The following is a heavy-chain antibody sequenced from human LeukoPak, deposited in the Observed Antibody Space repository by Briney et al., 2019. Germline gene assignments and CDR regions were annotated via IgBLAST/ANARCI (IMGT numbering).Heavy chain of an antibody. Sequence: PSETLSLTCTVSGGSISSYYWSWIRQPPGKGLEWIGYIYYSGSTNYNPSLKSRVTISVDTSKNQSSLKLSSVTAAGTAVYYCAREDEGSLDYWGQGTLVTVSS. CDR3: AREDEGSLDY. CDR2: IYYSGST. V-gene: IGHV4-59*01. CDR1: GGSISSYY. D-gene: IGHD2-15*01. J-gene: IGHJ4*02.